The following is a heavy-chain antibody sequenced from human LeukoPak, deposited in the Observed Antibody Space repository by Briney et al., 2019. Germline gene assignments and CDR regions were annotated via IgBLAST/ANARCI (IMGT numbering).Heavy chain of an antibody. Sequence: GASVKVSCKASGYTFTSYYMHWVRQAPGQGLEWMGLINPTGGSTGYAQKFQGRVTMTRDMSTSTDYMELSSLRSEDTAVYYCARDNCSSTSCYHPARYYYYMDVWGKGTTVTVSS. D-gene: IGHD2-2*01. CDR2: INPTGGST. J-gene: IGHJ6*03. CDR1: GYTFTSYY. V-gene: IGHV1-46*01. CDR3: ARDNCSSTSCYHPARYYYYMDV.